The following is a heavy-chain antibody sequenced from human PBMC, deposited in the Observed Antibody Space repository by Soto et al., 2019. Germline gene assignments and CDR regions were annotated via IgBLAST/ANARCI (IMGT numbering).Heavy chain of an antibody. CDR3: VRVGGSGWTLDF. J-gene: IGHJ4*02. CDR2: INVGNGDT. V-gene: IGHV1-3*01. D-gene: IGHD6-25*01. CDR1: GYTFTAFA. Sequence: ASVKVSCKTSGYTFTAFAVHWVRQASGQRLEWMGWINVGNGDTKSSQNLQGRVTITSDTSASTVYMELSSLRSEDTAVYYCVRVGGSGWTLDFWGQGTLVPSPQ.